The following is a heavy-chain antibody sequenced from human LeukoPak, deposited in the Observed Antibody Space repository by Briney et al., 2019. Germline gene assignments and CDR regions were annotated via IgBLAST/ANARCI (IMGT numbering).Heavy chain of an antibody. CDR3: ARVSSGVVNYYGMDV. V-gene: IGHV4-59*01. CDR2: IYHSGST. D-gene: IGHD2-8*02. J-gene: IGHJ6*02. Sequence: SETLSLTCTVSGGSISSYYWSWIRQPPGKGLEWIGYIYHSGSTNYNPSLKSRVTISVDTSKNQFSLKLSSVTAADTAVYYCARVSSGVVNYYGMDVWGQGTTVTVSS. CDR1: GGSISSYY.